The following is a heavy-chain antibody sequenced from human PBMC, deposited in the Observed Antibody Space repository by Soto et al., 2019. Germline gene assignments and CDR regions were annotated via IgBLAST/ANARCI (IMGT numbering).Heavy chain of an antibody. V-gene: IGHV4-39*01. J-gene: IGHJ4*02. CDR3: ARHMHFDY. D-gene: IGHD2-2*01. CDR2: IYYSGST. CDR1: GGSISSSSYY. Sequence: ETLSLTCTVSGGSISSSSYYWGWIRQPPGKGLEWIGSIYYSGSTYYNPSLKSRVTISVDTSKNQFSLKLSSVTAADTAVYYCARHMHFDYWGQGTLVTVSS.